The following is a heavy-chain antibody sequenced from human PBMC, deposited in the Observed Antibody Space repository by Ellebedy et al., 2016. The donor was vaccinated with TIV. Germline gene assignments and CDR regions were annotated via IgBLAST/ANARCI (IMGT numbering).Heavy chain of an antibody. V-gene: IGHV3-11*01. CDR2: ISSSGSTV. CDR3: ARDLGPYCSSTNCNTGVDY. J-gene: IGHJ4*02. CDR1: GFTFSDYY. Sequence: GESLKISCAASGFTFSDYYMSWIRQAPGKGLEWIAYISSSGSTVFYADSVKGRFTLSRDNAKNSLYLQMNSLRAEDTAVYYCARDLGPYCSSTNCNTGVDYWGQGALVIVSS. D-gene: IGHD2-2*02.